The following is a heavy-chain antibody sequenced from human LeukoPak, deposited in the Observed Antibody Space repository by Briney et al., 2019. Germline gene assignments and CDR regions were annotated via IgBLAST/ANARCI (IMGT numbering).Heavy chain of an antibody. CDR2: IDWNDDK. CDR1: GFSLGTSPMC. Sequence: SGPTLVNPTQTLTLTCTFSGFSLGTSPMCVSWIRQPPGRALEWLARIDWNDDKYYSTSLKTRLAISKDTSKNQVVLTMTNMDPVDTATYYCARGGYKSHFDYWGQGTLVTVSS. V-gene: IGHV2-70*11. D-gene: IGHD5-24*01. J-gene: IGHJ4*02. CDR3: ARGGYKSHFDY.